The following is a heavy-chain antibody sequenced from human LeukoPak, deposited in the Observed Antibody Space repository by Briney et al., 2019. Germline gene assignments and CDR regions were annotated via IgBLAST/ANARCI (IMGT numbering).Heavy chain of an antibody. Sequence: GGSLRLSCEASGFIINKFWMTWVRLVPGKGLEWVAHINGDGGDILHVDSVKGRFTISRDNAKNSVFLQMNNLRVEDTAVYYCARGGHGSSNYWVYWGQGTLVTVSS. CDR3: ARGGHGSSNYWVY. J-gene: IGHJ4*02. V-gene: IGHV3-7*01. CDR1: GFIINKFW. D-gene: IGHD6-19*01. CDR2: INGDGGDI.